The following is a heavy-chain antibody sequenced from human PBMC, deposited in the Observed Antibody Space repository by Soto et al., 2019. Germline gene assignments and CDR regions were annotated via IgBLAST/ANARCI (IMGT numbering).Heavy chain of an antibody. CDR1: GFTFDDYA. V-gene: IGHV3-9*01. CDR3: AKDMFGGMVDY. J-gene: IGHJ4*02. CDR2: ISWHSGSI. D-gene: IGHD3-16*01. Sequence: EVQLVESGGGLVQPGRSLRLSCAASGFTFDDYAMHWVRQAPGKGLEWVSGISWHSGSIGYADSVKGRFTISRDNAKNSLYLQMNSLRAEDTALYYCAKDMFGGMVDYWGQGTLVTVSS.